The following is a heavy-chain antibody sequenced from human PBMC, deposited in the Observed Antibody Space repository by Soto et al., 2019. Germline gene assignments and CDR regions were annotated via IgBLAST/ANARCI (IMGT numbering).Heavy chain of an antibody. CDR1: GFTLSSYA. D-gene: IGHD4-4*01. V-gene: IGHV3-30-3*01. CDR2: ISYDGSNK. J-gene: IGHJ6*02. CDR3: ARDSFPTTTKGHGVYLYYGVDV. Sequence: VGSLRLSGAASGFTLSSYAMHWVRQAPGKGLEWVAVISYDGSNKYYADSVKGRFTISRDNSKNTLDLQMNSLRAEDTAVFYCARDSFPTTTKGHGVYLYYGVDVWGQGTTVTVSS.